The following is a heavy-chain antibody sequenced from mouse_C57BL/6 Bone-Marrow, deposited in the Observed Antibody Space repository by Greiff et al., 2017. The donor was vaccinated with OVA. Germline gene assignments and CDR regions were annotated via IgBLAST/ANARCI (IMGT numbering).Heavy chain of an antibody. CDR2: IDPEDGEN. D-gene: IGHD6-1*01. J-gene: IGHJ2*01. Sequence: VQLQQSGAELVKPGASVKLSCTASGFNIKDYYMHWVKQRTEQGLEWIGRIDPEDGENKYAPKIPGKATIPEDKSTHTATLQLSSLTSEDTAVYYCGSLFFDDWGQGTTLTGSS. V-gene: IGHV14-2*01. CDR3: GSLFFDD. CDR1: GFNIKDYY.